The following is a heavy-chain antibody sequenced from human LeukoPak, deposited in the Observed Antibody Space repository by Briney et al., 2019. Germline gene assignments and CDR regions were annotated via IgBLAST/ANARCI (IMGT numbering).Heavy chain of an antibody. V-gene: IGHV3-30*02. CDR1: GFTFCSYG. CDR3: ARDPYSGNYGDYYYYYMDV. CDR2: VRYDGSNK. Sequence: GGSLRLSCAASGFTFCSYGMHWGRQAPGRGLEWVAFVRYDGSNKYYADSVKGRFTISRDNSKNTLYLQMNSLRAEDTAVYYCARDPYSGNYGDYYYYYMDVWGKGTTVTISS. J-gene: IGHJ6*03. D-gene: IGHD1-26*01.